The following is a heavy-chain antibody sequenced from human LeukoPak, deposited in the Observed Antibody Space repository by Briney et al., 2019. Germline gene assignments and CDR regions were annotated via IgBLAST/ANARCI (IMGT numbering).Heavy chain of an antibody. D-gene: IGHD5-24*01. J-gene: IGHJ4*02. CDR3: ARAKRWLPFDY. CDR1: GGSISSSNW. CDR2: IYHSGST. V-gene: IGHV4-4*02. Sequence: SGTLSLTCAVSGGSISSSNWWSWVRQLPGKGLEWIGEIYHSGSTNYNPSLKSRVTISVDTSKNQFSLKLSSVTAADTAVYYCARAKRWLPFDYWGQGTLVTVSS.